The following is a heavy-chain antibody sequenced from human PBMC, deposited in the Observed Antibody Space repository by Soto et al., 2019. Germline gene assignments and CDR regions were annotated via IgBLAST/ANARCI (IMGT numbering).Heavy chain of an antibody. CDR3: AREALGLATVTKFHRRHAFDI. J-gene: IGHJ3*02. CDR1: GFTFSSYG. CDR2: IWYDGSNK. Sequence: GGSLRLSCAASGFTFSSYGMHWVRQAPGKGLEWVAVIWYDGSNKYYADSVKGRFTISRDNSKNTLYLQMNSLRAEDTAVYYCAREALGLATVTKFHRRHAFDIWGQGTMVTVSS. V-gene: IGHV3-33*01. D-gene: IGHD4-17*01.